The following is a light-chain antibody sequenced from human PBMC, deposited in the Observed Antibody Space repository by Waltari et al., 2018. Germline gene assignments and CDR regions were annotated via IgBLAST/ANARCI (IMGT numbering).Light chain of an antibody. J-gene: IGKJ2*01. CDR2: AAT. CDR1: QSISTY. Sequence: DIQWTQSPSTLSASVGDRVTITCRASQSISTYLNWYQQKPGKAPSLLIFAATSLQSGVPSRFSGSGSGTEFTLTINNLQPEDFATYYCQQGYSSPPYTFGQGTKLLI. V-gene: IGKV1-39*01. CDR3: QQGYSSPPYT.